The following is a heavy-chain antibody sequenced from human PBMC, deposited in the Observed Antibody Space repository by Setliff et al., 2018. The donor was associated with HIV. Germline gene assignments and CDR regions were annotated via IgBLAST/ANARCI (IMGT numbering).Heavy chain of an antibody. CDR3: ARVSYTGSSYIDY. Sequence: SLTCTVSGGSISSYYWSWIRQPPGKGLEWIGYIYTSGSTNYNPSLKSRVTISVDTSKNQFSLKLSSVTAADTAVYYCARVSYTGSSYIDYWGQGTLVTVSS. J-gene: IGHJ4*02. V-gene: IGHV4-4*08. CDR2: IYTSGST. D-gene: IGHD6-6*01. CDR1: GGSISSYY.